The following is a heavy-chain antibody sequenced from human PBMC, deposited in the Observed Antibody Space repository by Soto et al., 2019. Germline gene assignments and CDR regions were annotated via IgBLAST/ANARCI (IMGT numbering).Heavy chain of an antibody. Sequence: SETLSLTCTVSGGSIGSYYWSWIRQPPGKGLEWIGYIYYSGSTNYNPSLKSRVTISVDTSKNQFSLKLSSVTAADTAVYYCAREVVLAAAVNGPLDTGRQYYFDYWGQGTLVTVSS. V-gene: IGHV4-59*08. D-gene: IGHD6-13*01. CDR1: GGSIGSYY. CDR2: IYYSGST. J-gene: IGHJ4*02. CDR3: AREVVLAAAVNGPLDTGRQYYFDY.